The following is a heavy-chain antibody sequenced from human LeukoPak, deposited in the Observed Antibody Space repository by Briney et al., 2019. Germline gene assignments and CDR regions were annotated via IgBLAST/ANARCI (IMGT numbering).Heavy chain of an antibody. Sequence: GGSLRLSCAASGFTFSSYAMSWVRQAPGKGLEWVSAISGSGGGTYYADSVKGRFTISRDDSKNTLYLQMNSLRAEDTAVYYCAKGAWRVVPAAPDYWGQGTLVTVSS. J-gene: IGHJ4*02. D-gene: IGHD2-2*01. V-gene: IGHV3-23*01. CDR1: GFTFSSYA. CDR2: ISGSGGGT. CDR3: AKGAWRVVPAAPDY.